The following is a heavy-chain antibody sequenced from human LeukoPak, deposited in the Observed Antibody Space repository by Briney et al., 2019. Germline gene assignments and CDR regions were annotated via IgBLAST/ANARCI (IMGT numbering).Heavy chain of an antibody. D-gene: IGHD4-17*01. J-gene: IGHJ6*02. V-gene: IGHV4-59*01. Sequence: SETLSLTCTVSGGSISSYYWSWIRQPPGKGLEWIGYIYYSGSTNYNPSLKSRVTISVDTSKNQFSLKLSSVTAADTAVYYCASGPYGDYVGYYYYYGMDVWGQGPRSPSP. CDR1: GGSISSYY. CDR2: IYYSGST. CDR3: ASGPYGDYVGYYYYYGMDV.